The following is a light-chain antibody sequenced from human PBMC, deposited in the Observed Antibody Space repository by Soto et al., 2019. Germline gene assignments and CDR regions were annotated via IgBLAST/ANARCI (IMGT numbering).Light chain of an antibody. CDR3: QQYNRVPRT. V-gene: IGKV3-20*01. Sequence: EIVLTQSPGTLPLSPGERATLSCRASQSLSNNYLAWYQQRPGQAPRLLMYGAFSRATGIPDRFSGSGSGTDFTRTISRLEPDDSAVYYRQQYNRVPRTFGQGTKVDIK. J-gene: IGKJ1*01. CDR1: QSLSNNY. CDR2: GAF.